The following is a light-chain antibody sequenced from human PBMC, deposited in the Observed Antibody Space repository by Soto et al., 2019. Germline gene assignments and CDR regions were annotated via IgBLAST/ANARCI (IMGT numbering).Light chain of an antibody. Sequence: AIQMTQSPSSLSASVGDRVTITCRASQGIRTELAWYQQKAGKAPQLLIYAASSLQSGVPSRFSGSGSGTDFTLTISSLQPEDFATYYCLQHYNYPRTFGQGTKLEIK. J-gene: IGKJ2*01. CDR2: AAS. CDR1: QGIRTE. V-gene: IGKV1-6*01. CDR3: LQHYNYPRT.